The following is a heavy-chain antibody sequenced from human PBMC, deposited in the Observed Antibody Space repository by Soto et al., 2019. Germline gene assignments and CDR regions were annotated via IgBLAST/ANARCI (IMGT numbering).Heavy chain of an antibody. CDR1: GFTFSSYA. CDR2: ISGSGGST. D-gene: IGHD3-16*01. CDR3: AKGDYDYVWGTLPYFDY. J-gene: IGHJ4*02. Sequence: QLGGSLRLSCAASGFTFSSYAMSWVRQAPGKGLEWVSAISGSGGSTYYADSVKGRFTISRDNSKNTLYLQMNSLRAEDTAVYYCAKGDYDYVWGTLPYFDYWGQGTLVTVSS. V-gene: IGHV3-23*01.